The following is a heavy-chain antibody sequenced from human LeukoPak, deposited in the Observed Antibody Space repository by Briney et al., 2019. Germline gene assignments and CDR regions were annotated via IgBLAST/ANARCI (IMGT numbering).Heavy chain of an antibody. CDR2: IYYSGST. V-gene: IGHV4-59*03. CDR1: GASISTYY. Sequence: PSETLSLTCTVSGASISTYYWSWIRQPPGRGLEWVGYIYYSGSTNYNPSLKSRVTISLDTSKNQFSLKLSSVTAADTAVYYCATIATAATAWGQGTLVTVSS. J-gene: IGHJ4*02. CDR3: ATIATAATA. D-gene: IGHD2-21*01.